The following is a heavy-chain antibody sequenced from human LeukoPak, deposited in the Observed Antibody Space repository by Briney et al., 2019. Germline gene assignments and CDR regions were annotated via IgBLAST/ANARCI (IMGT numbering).Heavy chain of an antibody. J-gene: IGHJ2*01. CDR3: ARERGYRSSTSCYGPWYFDL. D-gene: IGHD2-2*01. Sequence: SETLSLTCAVYGGSFSGYYWSWIRQPPGKGLEWIGEINHSGSTNYNPSLKSRVTISVDTSKNQFSLKLSSVTAADTAVYYCARERGYRSSTSCYGPWYFDLWGRGTLVTVSS. V-gene: IGHV4-34*01. CDR1: GGSFSGYY. CDR2: INHSGST.